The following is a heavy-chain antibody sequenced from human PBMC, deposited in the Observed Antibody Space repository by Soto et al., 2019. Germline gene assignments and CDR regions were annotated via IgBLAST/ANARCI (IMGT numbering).Heavy chain of an antibody. D-gene: IGHD3-22*01. CDR1: GGSFSGYY. J-gene: IGHJ4*02. CDR3: ARGRYYDSSGYYGY. CDR2: INHSGST. Sequence: PSETLSLTCAVYGGSFSGYYWNWIRQPPGKGLEWIGEINHSGSTNYNPSLKSRVTISVDTSKNQFSLKLSSVAAADTAVYYCARGRYYDSSGYYGYWGQGTLVTVSS. V-gene: IGHV4-34*01.